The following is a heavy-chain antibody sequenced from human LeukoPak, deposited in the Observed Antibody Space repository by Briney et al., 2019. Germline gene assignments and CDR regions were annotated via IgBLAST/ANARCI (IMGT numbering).Heavy chain of an antibody. J-gene: IGHJ4*02. CDR3: ARDPPRGYSSGTGDY. Sequence: GESLKISCKGSGYTFTNYWVGWVRQAPGQGLEWMGWINPYNGNTNYAQKLQGRVTMTTDTSTSTAYMELRSLRSDDTAVYYCARDPPRGYSSGTGDYWGQGTLVTVSS. V-gene: IGHV1-18*04. CDR1: GYTFTNYW. D-gene: IGHD5-18*01. CDR2: INPYNGNT.